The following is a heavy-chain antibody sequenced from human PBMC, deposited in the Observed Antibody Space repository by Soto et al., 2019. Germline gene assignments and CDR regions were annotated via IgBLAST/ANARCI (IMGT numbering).Heavy chain of an antibody. V-gene: IGHV3-23*01. CDR3: AKAIYGDFFQSFDY. CDR2: ISSTGGLT. D-gene: IGHD4-17*01. J-gene: IGHJ4*02. CDR1: GFTFSSYA. Sequence: EVQLLESGGGLVQPGGSLRLSCAAAGFTFSSYAMSWVRQAPGKGLEWVSVISSTGGLTYYADSVKGRFTISRDNSKNTLYLQMNSLRAEDTAVYYCAKAIYGDFFQSFDYWGQGTLVTVSS.